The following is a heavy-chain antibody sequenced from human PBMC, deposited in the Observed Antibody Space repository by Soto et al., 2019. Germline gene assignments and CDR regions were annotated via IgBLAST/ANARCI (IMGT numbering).Heavy chain of an antibody. Sequence: QVQLQESGPGLVKPSQTLSLTCTVSGGSISSGDYYGSWIRQPPGKGLEWIGYILYSGTTNYNPSLESRLTISVDTSKNQFSLKLTSVTAADTAVYYCARNGALDYWGRGTLVTVSS. CDR1: GGSISSGDYY. CDR2: ILYSGTT. CDR3: ARNGALDY. V-gene: IGHV4-30-4*01. D-gene: IGHD2-8*01. J-gene: IGHJ4*02.